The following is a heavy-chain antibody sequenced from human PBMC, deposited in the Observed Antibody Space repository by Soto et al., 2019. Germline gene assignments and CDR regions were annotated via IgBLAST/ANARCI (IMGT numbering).Heavy chain of an antibody. Sequence: EVQLVESGGGLVQPGGSLRLSCAASGFTFSSYWMHWVRQAPGKGLVLVSRINSDGSSTSYADSVKGRLTISRDNAKNPLYRQMNRRRAENAAVYYCAASSSWGQGPLVTVSS. V-gene: IGHV3-74*01. CDR1: GFTFSSYW. CDR2: INSDGSST. J-gene: IGHJ5*02. D-gene: IGHD6-13*01. CDR3: AASSS.